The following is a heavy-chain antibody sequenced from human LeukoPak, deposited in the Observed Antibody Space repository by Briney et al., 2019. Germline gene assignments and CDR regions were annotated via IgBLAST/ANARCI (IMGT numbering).Heavy chain of an antibody. CDR1: GFPFSSYA. V-gene: IGHV3-23*01. D-gene: IGHD4-17*01. Sequence: PGGSLRLSCAASGFPFSSYAMSCVRQAPGKGLEWVSAISGSGGSTYYADSVKGRFTISRDNSKNTLYLQMKSLRAEDTTVYYCAKSVSGLSTVTTIQWGQGTLVTASS. CDR2: ISGSGGST. CDR3: AKSVSGLSTVTTIQ. J-gene: IGHJ4*02.